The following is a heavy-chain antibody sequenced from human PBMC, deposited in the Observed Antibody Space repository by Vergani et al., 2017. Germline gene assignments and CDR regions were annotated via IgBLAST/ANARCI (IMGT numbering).Heavy chain of an antibody. CDR2: IIPIFGTA. J-gene: IGHJ6*03. Sequence: QVQLVQSGAEVKKPGSSVKVSCKASGGTFSSYAISWVRQAPGQRLEWMGGIIPIFGTANYAQKFQGRVTITADESTSTAYMELSSLRSEDTAVYYCARAPVGTGYCSSTSCYTNYYYMDVWGKGTTVTVSS. V-gene: IGHV1-69*01. CDR1: GGTFSSYA. D-gene: IGHD2-2*02. CDR3: ARAPVGTGYCSSTSCYTNYYYMDV.